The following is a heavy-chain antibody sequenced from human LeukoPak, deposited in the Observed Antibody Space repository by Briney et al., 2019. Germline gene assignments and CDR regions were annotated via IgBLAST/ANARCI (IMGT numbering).Heavy chain of an antibody. CDR3: ASPPGGTSGWNWDY. J-gene: IGHJ4*02. Sequence: GGSLRLSCAASGFTFSSYAMSWVRQAPGKGLEWVSAISGSGGSTHYADSVKGRFTISRDNAKNSLYLQMNSLRAEDTAVYYCASPPGGTSGWNWDYWGQGTLVTVSS. D-gene: IGHD6-19*01. CDR1: GFTFSSYA. V-gene: IGHV3-23*01. CDR2: ISGSGGST.